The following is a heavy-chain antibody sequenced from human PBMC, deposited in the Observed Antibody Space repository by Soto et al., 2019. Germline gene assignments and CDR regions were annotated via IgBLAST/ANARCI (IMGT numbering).Heavy chain of an antibody. J-gene: IGHJ6*02. CDR2: IYPGDSDT. CDR1: GYSFTSYW. Sequence: GDSLKISCKGSGYSFTSYWIGWVRQMSGKGLEWMGIIYPGDSDTRYSPSFQGQVTISADKSISTAYLQWSSLKASDTAMYYCARHGAVDTAMVTGGYYGMDVWGQGTTVTVSS. D-gene: IGHD5-18*01. V-gene: IGHV5-51*01. CDR3: ARHGAVDTAMVTGGYYGMDV.